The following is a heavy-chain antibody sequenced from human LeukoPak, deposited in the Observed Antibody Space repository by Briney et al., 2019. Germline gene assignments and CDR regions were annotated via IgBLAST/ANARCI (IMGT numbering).Heavy chain of an antibody. J-gene: IGHJ4*02. CDR1: GFTFSDYY. D-gene: IGHD3-22*01. Sequence: GGSLRLSCAASGFTFSDYYMSWIRQAPGKGLEWVSYISSSGNTIYYADSVKGRFTISRDNAKNSLYLQMNSLRAEDTAVYYCARDHSREYYYDSSGYYGILDYWGQGTLVTVSS. V-gene: IGHV3-11*04. CDR3: ARDHSREYYYDSSGYYGILDY. CDR2: ISSSGNTI.